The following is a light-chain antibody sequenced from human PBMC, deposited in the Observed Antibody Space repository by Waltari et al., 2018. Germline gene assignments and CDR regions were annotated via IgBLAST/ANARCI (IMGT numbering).Light chain of an antibody. CDR2: KAS. CDR1: QSIITW. V-gene: IGKV1-5*03. Sequence: DILMTQSPSTLSASVGDRVTITCRASQSIITWLAWYQQRPGKAPKVLSYKASSLESGVPSRFSGSGSGTEFSLTISSLQPDDSATYYCQQYKSFPWTFGQGTKVEIK. J-gene: IGKJ1*01. CDR3: QQYKSFPWT.